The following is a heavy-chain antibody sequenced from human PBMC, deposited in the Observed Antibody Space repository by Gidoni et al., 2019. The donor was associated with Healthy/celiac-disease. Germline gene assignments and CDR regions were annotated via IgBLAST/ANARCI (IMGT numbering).Heavy chain of an antibody. CDR2: FDPEDGET. CDR3: ATGVVAAIPQMYYFDY. CDR1: GYTLTELS. V-gene: IGHV1-24*01. Sequence: QVQLVQSGAEVKKPGASVKVSCKVSGYTLTELSMHWVRQAPGKGLEWMGGFDPEDGETIYAQKFQGRVTMTVDTSTDTAYMELSSLRSEDTAVYYCATGVVAAIPQMYYFDYWGQGTLVTVSS. D-gene: IGHD2-15*01. J-gene: IGHJ4*02.